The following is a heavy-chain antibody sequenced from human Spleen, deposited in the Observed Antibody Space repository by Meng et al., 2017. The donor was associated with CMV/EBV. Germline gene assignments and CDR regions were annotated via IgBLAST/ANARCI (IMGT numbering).Heavy chain of an antibody. CDR2: ISSNGGSA. CDR3: ARDLAVCYDSSGYYYESDWLDP. CDR1: YA. Sequence: YAMTWGRQAPGKGLEWVSCISSNGGSANYADSVRGRFTISRDNSKNTLYLQMNSLRAEDTAVYYCARDLAVCYDSSGYYYESDWLDPWGQGTLVTVSS. J-gene: IGHJ5*02. D-gene: IGHD3-22*01. V-gene: IGHV3-23*01.